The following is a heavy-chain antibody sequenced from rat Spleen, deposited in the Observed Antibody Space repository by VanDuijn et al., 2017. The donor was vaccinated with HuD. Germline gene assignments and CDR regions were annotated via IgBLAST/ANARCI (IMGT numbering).Heavy chain of an antibody. D-gene: IGHD4-4*01. V-gene: IGHV5-29*01. J-gene: IGHJ1*01. CDR3: TRRGYLSDWYFDF. CDR2: ISYDGSST. Sequence: EVQLVESGGGLVQPGRSLKLSCAASGFTFSNYGMAWVRQAPTKGLEWVATISYDGSSTYYRDSVKGRFTISRDNARSTLNLHMDSLRSEDTAIYYCTRRGYLSDWYFDFWGPGTMVTVSS. CDR1: GFTFSNYG.